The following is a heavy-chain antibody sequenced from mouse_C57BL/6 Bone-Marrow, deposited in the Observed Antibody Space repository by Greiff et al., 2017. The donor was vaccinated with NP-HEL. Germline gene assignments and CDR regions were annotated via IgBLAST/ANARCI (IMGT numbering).Heavy chain of an antibody. V-gene: IGHV1-26*01. CDR3: ARKIYYYGSSYRHWYFDV. D-gene: IGHD1-1*01. CDR1: GYTFTDYY. CDR2: INPNNGGT. Sequence: EVQLQQSGPELVKPGASVKISCKASGYTFTDYYMNWVKQSHGKSLEWIGDINPNNGGTSYNQKFKGKATLTVDKSSSTAYMELRSLTSEDSAVYYCARKIYYYGSSYRHWYFDVWGTGTTVTVSS. J-gene: IGHJ1*03.